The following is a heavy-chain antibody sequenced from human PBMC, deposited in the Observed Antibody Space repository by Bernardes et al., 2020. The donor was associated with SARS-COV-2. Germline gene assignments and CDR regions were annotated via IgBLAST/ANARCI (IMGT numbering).Heavy chain of an antibody. CDR3: ARGGPGTGLDY. CDR2: VTSDGTNT. Sequence: GGSLRLSCVVSDSTFSAWWMHWVRQAPGKGLVWVSRVTSDGTNTTYADSVRGRFTISRDNAKNTVYLQMNSLRAEDTAVYYCARGGPGTGLDYWGQGTLVTVSS. J-gene: IGHJ4*02. CDR1: DSTFSAWW. V-gene: IGHV3-74*01. D-gene: IGHD1-1*01.